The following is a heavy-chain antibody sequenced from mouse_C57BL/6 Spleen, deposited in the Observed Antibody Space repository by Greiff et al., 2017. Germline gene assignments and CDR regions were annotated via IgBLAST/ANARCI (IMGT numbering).Heavy chain of an antibody. V-gene: IGHV1-18*01. CDR3: ARSRAYGNYVPMDY. D-gene: IGHD2-1*01. J-gene: IGHJ4*01. CDR1: GYTFTDYN. Sequence: VQLQQSGPELVKPGASVKIPCKASGYTFTDYNMDWVKQSHGKSLEWIGDINPNNGGTIYNQKFKGKATLTVDKSSSTAYMELRSLTSEDTAVYYCARSRAYGNYVPMDYWGQGTSVTVSS. CDR2: INPNNGGT.